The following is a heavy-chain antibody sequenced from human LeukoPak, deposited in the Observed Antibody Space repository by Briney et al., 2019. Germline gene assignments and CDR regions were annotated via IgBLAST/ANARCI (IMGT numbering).Heavy chain of an antibody. CDR1: GGSISSYY. CDR2: IYYSGST. Sequence: PSETLSLTCTVSGGSISSYYWSWIRQPAGKGLEWIGYIYYSGSTNYNPSLKSRVTISVDTYKNQFSLKLSSVTAADTAVYYCATLHPLSSGWSFDIWGQGTMVTVSS. D-gene: IGHD6-19*01. V-gene: IGHV4-59*08. CDR3: ATLHPLSSGWSFDI. J-gene: IGHJ3*02.